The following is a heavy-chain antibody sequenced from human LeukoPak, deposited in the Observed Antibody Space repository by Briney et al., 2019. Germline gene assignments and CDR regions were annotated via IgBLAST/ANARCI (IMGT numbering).Heavy chain of an antibody. V-gene: IGHV4-34*01. J-gene: IGHJ6*03. CDR3: ARAVATSYYYYYYMDV. D-gene: IGHD5-12*01. CDR1: GGSFSGYY. CDR2: I. Sequence: SETLSVTCAVYGGSFSGYYWSWIRQPAGKGLEWIGYIYNPSLKSRVTISVDTSKNQFSLKLSSVTAADTAVYYCARAVATSYYYYYYMDVWGKGTTVTVSS.